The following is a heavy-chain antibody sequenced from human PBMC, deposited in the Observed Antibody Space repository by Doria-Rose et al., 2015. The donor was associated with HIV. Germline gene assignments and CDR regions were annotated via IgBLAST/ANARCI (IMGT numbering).Heavy chain of an antibody. D-gene: IGHD6-13*01. Sequence: QVTLKESGPVLVKPTETLTLTCTVSGVSLSSPGMGVSWIRQPPGKALEWLANIFSDDERSYKTSLKSRLTICRGTSKSQVVLTMTDMDPVDTATYYCARIKSSRWYHKYYFDFWGQGTLAIVSA. CDR1: GVSLSSPGMG. J-gene: IGHJ4*02. CDR3: ARIKSSRWYHKYYFDF. V-gene: IGHV2-26*01. CDR2: IFSDDER.